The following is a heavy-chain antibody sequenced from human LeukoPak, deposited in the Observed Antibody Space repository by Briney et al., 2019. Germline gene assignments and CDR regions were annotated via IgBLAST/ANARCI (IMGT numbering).Heavy chain of an antibody. CDR2: IYYSGST. CDR1: GGSISTSSYY. V-gene: IGHV4-39*07. CDR3: ARDQEAFDI. Sequence: PSETLSLTCTVSGGSISTSSYYWGWIRQPPGKGLEWIGSIYYSGSTYYNPPLKSRVTISVDTSKNQFSLKLSSVTAADTAVYYCARDQEAFDIWGQGTMVTVSS. J-gene: IGHJ3*02.